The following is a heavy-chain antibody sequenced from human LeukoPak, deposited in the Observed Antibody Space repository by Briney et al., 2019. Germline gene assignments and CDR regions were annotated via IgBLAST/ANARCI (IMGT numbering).Heavy chain of an antibody. CDR2: INPSGGST. D-gene: IGHD3-10*01. J-gene: IGHJ5*02. CDR1: GGTFSSYA. V-gene: IGHV1-46*01. Sequence: GASVKVSCKASGGTFSSYAISWVRQAPGQGLEWMGIINPSGGSTNYAQKFQGRVTMTRDMSTSTVYMELSSLRSEDTAVYYCAGGSGYAEWFDPWGQGTLVTVSS. CDR3: AGGSGYAEWFDP.